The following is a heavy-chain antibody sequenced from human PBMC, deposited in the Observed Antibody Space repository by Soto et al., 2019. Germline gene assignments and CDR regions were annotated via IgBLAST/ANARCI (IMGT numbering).Heavy chain of an antibody. CDR1: GFTVSSYG. D-gene: IGHD2-8*02. V-gene: IGHV3-30*03. Sequence: QVQLEESGGGVVQPGRSLRLSCAVSGFTVSSYGMHWVRQAPGKGLEWVAVISRDGRTTFYADSVKGRFTISKDNSRNTLFLEMNSLRDYDMAVYYCTGEVASGYWGQGTLVTVSS. CDR2: ISRDGRTT. CDR3: TGEVASGY. J-gene: IGHJ4*02.